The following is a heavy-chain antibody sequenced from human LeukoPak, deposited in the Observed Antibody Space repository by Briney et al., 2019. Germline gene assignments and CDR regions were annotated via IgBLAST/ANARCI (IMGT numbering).Heavy chain of an antibody. CDR2: IRYDGSNK. CDR1: GFTISSYG. Sequence: GGSLRLSCAASGFTISSYGMHWVRQAPGKGLEWVAFIRYDGSNKYYADSVKGRFTISRDNSKNTLYLQMNSLRAEDTAVYYCAKVRREQLHYFDYWGQGTLVTVSS. D-gene: IGHD6-6*01. V-gene: IGHV3-30*02. J-gene: IGHJ4*02. CDR3: AKVRREQLHYFDY.